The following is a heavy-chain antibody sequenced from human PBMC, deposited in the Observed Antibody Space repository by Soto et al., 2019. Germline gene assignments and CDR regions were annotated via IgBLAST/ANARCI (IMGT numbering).Heavy chain of an antibody. Sequence: ASVTVSCKASGYTFTSYYMHWVRQAPGQGLEWMVIINPIGGSTSYAQMFQGRVTMTRDTSTSTVYMELSSLRSEDTAVYFCARSIWFGELSEDPRYGMDVWGQGTLVTVSS. CDR3: ARSIWFGELSEDPRYGMDV. V-gene: IGHV1-46*01. D-gene: IGHD3-10*01. CDR1: GYTFTSYY. CDR2: INPIGGST. J-gene: IGHJ6*02.